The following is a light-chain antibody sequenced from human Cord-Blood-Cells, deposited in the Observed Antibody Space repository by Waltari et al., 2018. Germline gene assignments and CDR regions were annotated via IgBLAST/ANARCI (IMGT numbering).Light chain of an antibody. CDR3: CSYAGSSWV. CDR1: SSDVGGYNY. V-gene: IGLV2-11*01. J-gene: IGLJ3*02. CDR2: EVS. Sequence: QSALTQPRSVSGSPGQSVTISCTGTSSDVGGYNYVSWYQQHPGKAPKLMIYEVSKRPSGVADRFSGSKSGNTASLTISGLQAEDEADYYCCSYAGSSWVFGGGTKLTVL.